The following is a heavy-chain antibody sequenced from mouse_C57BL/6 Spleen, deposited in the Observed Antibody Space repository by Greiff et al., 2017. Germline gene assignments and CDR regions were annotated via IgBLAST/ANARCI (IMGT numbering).Heavy chain of an antibody. J-gene: IGHJ3*01. Sequence: EVQLQQSGPELVKPGASVKMSCKASGYTFTDYNMHWVKQSHGKSLEWIGYINPNNGGTSYNQKFQGKATLTVNKSSSTAYMELRSLTSEDSAVYYCARDGYDGNYWGFAYWGQGTLVTVSA. CDR3: ARDGYDGNYWGFAY. CDR1: GYTFTDYN. V-gene: IGHV1-22*01. D-gene: IGHD2-3*01. CDR2: INPNNGGT.